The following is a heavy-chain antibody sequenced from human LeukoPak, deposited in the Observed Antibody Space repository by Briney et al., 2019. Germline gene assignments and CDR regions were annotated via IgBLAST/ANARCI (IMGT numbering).Heavy chain of an antibody. CDR2: VSSTGRNT. Sequence: PGGSLRLSCAASGFTFSSYAMSWVRQAPGKGLEWVSTVSSTGRNTYYADSVKGRFTISRDISKSTLYLQMNSLRAEDTAVYCCARWVTPGYFDFWGQGTLVTVSS. V-gene: IGHV3-23*01. J-gene: IGHJ4*02. D-gene: IGHD4-23*01. CDR1: GFTFSSYA. CDR3: ARWVTPGYFDF.